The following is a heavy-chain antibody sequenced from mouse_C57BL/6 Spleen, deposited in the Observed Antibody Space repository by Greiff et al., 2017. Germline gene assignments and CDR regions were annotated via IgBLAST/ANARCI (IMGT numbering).Heavy chain of an antibody. D-gene: IGHD2-12*01. J-gene: IGHJ2*01. Sequence: VQLPQSGPELVKPGASVQISCKASGYTFTDYYMNWVKQSHGKSLEWIGDINPNNGGTSYNQKFKGQATLTVDKSSSTAYMELRRLTSDDSAVYYGSRCDDNCWYFDYWGQGTTLTVSS. V-gene: IGHV1-26*01. CDR3: SRCDDNCWYFDY. CDR2: INPNNGGT. CDR1: GYTFTDYY.